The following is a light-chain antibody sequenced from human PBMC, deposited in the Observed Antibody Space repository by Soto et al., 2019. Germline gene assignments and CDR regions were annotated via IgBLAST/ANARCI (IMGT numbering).Light chain of an antibody. CDR2: AAS. CDR1: QSISSNS. V-gene: IGKV3-20*01. J-gene: IGKJ4*01. Sequence: EIVLTQSPGTLSLSPGERATLSCRAGQSISSNSLAWYQRKPGQAPRLLIYAASTMATGIPDRFSGSGSGTDFTLTISRLEPEDFAVYYCQQYGSSPLTFGGGTKVEIK. CDR3: QQYGSSPLT.